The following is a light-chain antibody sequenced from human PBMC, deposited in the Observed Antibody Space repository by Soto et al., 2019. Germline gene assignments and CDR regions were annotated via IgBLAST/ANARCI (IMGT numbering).Light chain of an antibody. Sequence: QLVLTQSPSASASLGASVKLTCTLSSGHSSYAIAWHQQQPEKGPRYLMKLNSDGSHSKGDGIPDRFSGSSSGAERYLTISSLQSEDEADYYCQTWGTGGAVFGTGTKVTVL. J-gene: IGLJ1*01. CDR3: QTWGTGGAV. CDR1: SGHSSYA. V-gene: IGLV4-69*01. CDR2: LNSDGSH.